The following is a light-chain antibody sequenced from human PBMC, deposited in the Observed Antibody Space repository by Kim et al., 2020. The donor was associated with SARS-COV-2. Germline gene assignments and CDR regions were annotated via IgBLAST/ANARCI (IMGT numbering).Light chain of an antibody. CDR2: DVS. CDR1: SSDVGGYNY. CDR3: SSYTSSSSFYV. Sequence: QSTTISCTGTSSDVGGYNYVSWYQQHPGKAPKLMIYDVSNRPSGVSNRFSGSKSGNTASLTISGLQAEDEADYYCSSYTSSSSFYVFETGTKVTVL. J-gene: IGLJ1*01. V-gene: IGLV2-14*03.